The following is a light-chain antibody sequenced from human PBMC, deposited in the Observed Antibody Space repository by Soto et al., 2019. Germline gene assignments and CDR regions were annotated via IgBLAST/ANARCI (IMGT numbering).Light chain of an antibody. CDR3: QQYDNLPFT. Sequence: DIQMTQSPSSVSASVGDRVTITCRASQNIHSYLNWYQQKPGKAPKLLIYDASNLETGVPSRFSGSGSGTDFSFTISSLQPEDIATYYCQQYDNLPFTFGPGTKVDIK. CDR2: DAS. J-gene: IGKJ3*01. V-gene: IGKV1-33*01. CDR1: QNIHSY.